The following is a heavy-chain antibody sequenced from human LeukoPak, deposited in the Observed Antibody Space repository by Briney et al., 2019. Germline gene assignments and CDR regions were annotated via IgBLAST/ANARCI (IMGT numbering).Heavy chain of an antibody. V-gene: IGHV4-39*01. CDR3: ASVGELLLGADY. J-gene: IGHJ4*02. D-gene: IGHD1-26*01. Sequence: SETLSLTCTVSGGSISSSSYYWGWIRQPPGKGLEWIGSIYYSGSTYYNPSLKSRVTISVDTSKNQFSLKLSSVTAADTAVYYCASVGELLLGADYWGQGTLVTVSS. CDR1: GGSISSSSYY. CDR2: IYYSGST.